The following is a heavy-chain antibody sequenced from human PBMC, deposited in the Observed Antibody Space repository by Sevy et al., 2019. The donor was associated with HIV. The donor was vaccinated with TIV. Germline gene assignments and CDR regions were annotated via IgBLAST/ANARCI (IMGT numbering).Heavy chain of an antibody. J-gene: IGHJ4*02. Sequence: ASVKVSCKGSEYTFNNYIIYWVRQAPGQSLEWMGWVNTATGDTRRSPKFQGRVIITRDTSARTAYMELNSLRSEDTAVYYCARDFCSGGSCYSAFVYWGQGTLVTVSS. V-gene: IGHV1-3*04. D-gene: IGHD2-15*01. CDR2: VNTATGDT. CDR1: EYTFNNYI. CDR3: ARDFCSGGSCYSAFVY.